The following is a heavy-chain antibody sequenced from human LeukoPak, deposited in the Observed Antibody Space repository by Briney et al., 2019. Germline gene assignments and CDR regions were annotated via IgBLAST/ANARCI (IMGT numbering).Heavy chain of an antibody. D-gene: IGHD1-14*01. CDR2: IIPVFGGA. CDR3: ARVWSPGDFYYSLDV. Sequence: SVKVSCKASGGTFNTYAITWVRQAPGQGLEWMGAIIPVFGGAHYAQNFQDRVTITADESTNTAYTELRSLKFEDTAVYYCARVWSPGDFYYSLDVWGQGTTVTVSS. J-gene: IGHJ6*02. CDR1: GGTFNTYA. V-gene: IGHV1-69*13.